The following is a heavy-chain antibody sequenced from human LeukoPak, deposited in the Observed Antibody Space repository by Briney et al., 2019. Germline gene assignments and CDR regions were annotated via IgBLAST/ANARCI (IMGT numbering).Heavy chain of an antibody. J-gene: IGHJ4*02. Sequence: SETLSLTCTVSGGSISSYYWSWIRQPAGKGLEWIGRIYTSGSTNYNPSLKSRVTISVDLSKMQFFLKLTSVTAADTAVYYCARGMRVTNLYFDDWGQGTLVTVSS. CDR3: ARGMRVTNLYFDD. CDR1: GGSISSYY. D-gene: IGHD4-17*01. V-gene: IGHV4-4*07. CDR2: IYTSGST.